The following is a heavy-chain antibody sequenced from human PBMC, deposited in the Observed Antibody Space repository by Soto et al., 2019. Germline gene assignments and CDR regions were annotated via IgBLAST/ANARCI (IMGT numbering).Heavy chain of an antibody. J-gene: IGHJ4*02. Sequence: GGSLRLSCAASGFTVSSSHMSWVRQAPGKGLEWVSALISSGESPDYADSVKGRFTISRDNSNNTLYLQMNSLRADDTAVYYCAKDLHGSGWSFDQWGQGTVVTVSS. CDR3: AKDLHGSGWSFDQ. V-gene: IGHV3-23*01. D-gene: IGHD6-19*01. CDR1: GFTVSSSH. CDR2: LISSGESP.